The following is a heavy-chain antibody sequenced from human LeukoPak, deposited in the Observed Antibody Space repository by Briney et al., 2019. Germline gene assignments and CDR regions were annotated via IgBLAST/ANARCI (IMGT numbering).Heavy chain of an antibody. D-gene: IGHD2-2*03. V-gene: IGHV1-3*01. Sequence: GASVTVSCTASGYTFTSYAMHWVRQAPGQRLEWMGWINAGNGNTKYSQKFQGRVTITRDTSASTAYMELSSLRSEDTAVYYCARDGYCSSTSCYRNWFDPWGQGTLVTVSS. CDR3: ARDGYCSSTSCYRNWFDP. CDR1: GYTFTSYA. J-gene: IGHJ5*02. CDR2: INAGNGNT.